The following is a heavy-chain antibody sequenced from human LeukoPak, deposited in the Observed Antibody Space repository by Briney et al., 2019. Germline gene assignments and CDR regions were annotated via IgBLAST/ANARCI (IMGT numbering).Heavy chain of an antibody. CDR3: ARDKMWFGEHDAFDI. Sequence: GGSLRLSCAASGFTFSSYAMHWVRQAPGKGLEWVAVISYDGSNKYYADSVKGRFTISRDNSKNTLYLRMNSLRAEDTAVYYCARDKMWFGEHDAFDIWGQGTMVTVSS. J-gene: IGHJ3*02. CDR1: GFTFSSYA. V-gene: IGHV3-30*14. CDR2: ISYDGSNK. D-gene: IGHD3-10*01.